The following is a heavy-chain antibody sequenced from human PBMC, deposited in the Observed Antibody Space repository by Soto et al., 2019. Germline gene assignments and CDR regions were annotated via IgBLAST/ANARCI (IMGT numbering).Heavy chain of an antibody. CDR2: ISYDGSNK. CDR1: GFTFSSYG. Sequence: QPGGSLRLSCAASGFTFSSYGMHWVRQAPGKGLEWVAVISYDGSNKYYADSVKGRFTISRDNSKNTLYLQMNSLRAEDTAVYYCAKNRWLQPYYYGMDVWGQGTTVTVSS. CDR3: AKNRWLQPYYYGMDV. V-gene: IGHV3-30*18. J-gene: IGHJ6*02. D-gene: IGHD5-18*01.